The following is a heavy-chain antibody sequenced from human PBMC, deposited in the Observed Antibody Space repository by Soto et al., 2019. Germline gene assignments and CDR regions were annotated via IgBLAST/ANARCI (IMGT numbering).Heavy chain of an antibody. CDR3: ARGVLPISSTCWFDP. CDR1: GFPFSTSN. CDR2: ISRSSTYI. D-gene: IGHD3-16*01. V-gene: IGHV3-21*01. Sequence: EVQLVESGGGLVNPGGSLRLSCVVSGFPFSTSNMNWVRQAPGKGLEWVSFISRSSTYIYYADSVKGRFTISRDDAENSLFLRMNSLRAEDTAVYYCARGVLPISSTCWFDPWGQGTLVTVSS. J-gene: IGHJ5*02.